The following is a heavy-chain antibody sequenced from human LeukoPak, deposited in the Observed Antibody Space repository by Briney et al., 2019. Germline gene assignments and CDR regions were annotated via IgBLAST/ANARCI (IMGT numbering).Heavy chain of an antibody. Sequence: GGSLRLSCAASGFTFSSYWMSWVRQAPGKGLEWAANIKEDGTHKYYVGSVRGRFSISRDNAKNSLYLQMNSLRAEDTAIYYCAREARGTRAAFDVWGQGTMVTVFS. CDR1: GFTFSSYW. D-gene: IGHD2-8*01. CDR2: IKEDGTHK. V-gene: IGHV3-7*01. CDR3: AREARGTRAAFDV. J-gene: IGHJ3*01.